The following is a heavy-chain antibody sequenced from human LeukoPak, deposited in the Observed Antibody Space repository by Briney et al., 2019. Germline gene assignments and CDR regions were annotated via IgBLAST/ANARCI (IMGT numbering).Heavy chain of an antibody. J-gene: IGHJ5*02. D-gene: IGHD3-10*01. Sequence: EASVKVSCKASGYTFTGYYMHWVRHAPGQGLEWMGWINPNSGGTNYAQTFQGRVTMTRDTSISTAYMELSRLRSDDTAVYYCARANMVRGVGLFFDRNWFDPWGQGTLVTVSS. CDR2: INPNSGGT. CDR1: GYTFTGYY. CDR3: ARANMVRGVGLFFDRNWFDP. V-gene: IGHV1-2*02.